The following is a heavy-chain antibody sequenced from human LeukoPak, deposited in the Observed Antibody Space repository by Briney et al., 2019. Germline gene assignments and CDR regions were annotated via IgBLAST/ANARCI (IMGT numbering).Heavy chain of an antibody. CDR3: ARVDSGSYLNWFDP. V-gene: IGHV1-69*05. D-gene: IGHD1-26*01. CDR2: IIPIFGTA. J-gene: IGHJ5*02. Sequence: ASVKVSCKASGGTFSSYAISWVRQAPGQGLEWMGRIIPIFGTANYAQKFQGRVTITTDESTSTAHTELSSLRSEDTAVYYCARVDSGSYLNWFDPWGQGTLVTVSS. CDR1: GGTFSSYA.